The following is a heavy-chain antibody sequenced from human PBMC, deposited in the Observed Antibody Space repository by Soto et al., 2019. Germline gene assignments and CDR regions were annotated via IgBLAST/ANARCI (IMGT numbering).Heavy chain of an antibody. Sequence: GGGLVRPGESLRLSCAAFGFTVSVNFMIWVRQAPGKGLEWVSILHSDGRTYYADSVKGRFTISRHNSKNTLYLQMESLRPEDTAVYFCARLNHFMDVWGKGTTVTVSS. CDR3: ARLNHFMDV. V-gene: IGHV3-53*04. CDR1: GFTVSVNF. CDR2: LHSDGRT. J-gene: IGHJ6*03.